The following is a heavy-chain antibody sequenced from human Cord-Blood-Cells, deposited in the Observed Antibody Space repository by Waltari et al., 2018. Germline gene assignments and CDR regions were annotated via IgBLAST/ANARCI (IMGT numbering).Heavy chain of an antibody. Sequence: QVQLVESGGGVVQPGRSLRLSCAASGFTFSSYGMHWVRQAPGKGLEGVAFIWYGGSNKDYGDAVKGRFTISRDNSKNTLYLQMNSLRAEDTAVYYCARDQKEYQLPLPGYWGQGTLVTVSS. D-gene: IGHD2-2*01. CDR3: ARDQKEYQLPLPGY. J-gene: IGHJ4*02. CDR2: IWYGGSNK. V-gene: IGHV3-33*01. CDR1: GFTFSSYG.